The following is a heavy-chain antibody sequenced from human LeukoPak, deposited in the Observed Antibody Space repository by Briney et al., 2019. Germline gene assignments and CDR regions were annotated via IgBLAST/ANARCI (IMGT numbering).Heavy chain of an antibody. D-gene: IGHD5-18*01. Sequence: PSETLSLTCTVSGGSISSYYWSWIRQPPGKGLEWIGYIYTSGSTNYNPSLKSRVTISVDTSKNQFSLKLSSVTAADTAVYYCAAGRGYSYGQKGGYYYYYMDVWGQGTTVTVSS. CDR1: GGSISSYY. CDR2: IYTSGST. V-gene: IGHV4-4*09. J-gene: IGHJ6*03. CDR3: AAGRGYSYGQKGGYYYYYMDV.